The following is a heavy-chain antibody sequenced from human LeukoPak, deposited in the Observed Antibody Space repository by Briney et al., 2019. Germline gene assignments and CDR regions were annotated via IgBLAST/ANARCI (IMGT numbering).Heavy chain of an antibody. V-gene: IGHV3-23*01. Sequence: PGRSLRLSCAASGFTFSKYAMCGVRLAPGKGVEWVSSLRGNCARTDYAASVKGRFTISRANSKNTLYLQMSSLRAEDTAVYCCAKHQQIYGDSLMDVWGQGTTVTVSS. CDR1: GFTFSKYA. D-gene: IGHD4-17*01. CDR2: LRGNCART. CDR3: AKHQQIYGDSLMDV. J-gene: IGHJ6*02.